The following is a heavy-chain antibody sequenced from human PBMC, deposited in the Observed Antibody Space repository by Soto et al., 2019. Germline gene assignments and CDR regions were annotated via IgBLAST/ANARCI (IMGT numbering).Heavy chain of an antibody. V-gene: IGHV1-2*04. CDR2: INPTSGGT. CDR1: GYTFTDYY. CDR3: SRASAVAGGSSNSLPNDY. J-gene: IGHJ4*02. D-gene: IGHD6-19*01. Sequence: QVQLVQSGAEVKKPGASVKVSCKASGYTFTDYYIHWVRQAPGQGLEWMGWINPTSGGTSYAHNFQGWVTMTRDTSISAAYMELSRLSSDDTAVYYCSRASAVAGGSSNSLPNDYWGQGTLVTVSS.